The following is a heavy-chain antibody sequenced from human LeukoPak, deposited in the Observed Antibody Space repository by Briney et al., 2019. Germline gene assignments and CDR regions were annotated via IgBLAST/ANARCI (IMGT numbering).Heavy chain of an antibody. CDR1: GFTFNTYE. Sequence: GGSQRLSCAASGFTFNTYEMNWVRQAPGKGLEWVSYISSSGSTIYYADYVKGRFTISRDNAKNSLYLQMNSLRAEDTAVYYCARGGWNYVFNYWGQGTLVTVSS. CDR3: ARGGWNYVFNY. CDR2: ISSSGSTI. V-gene: IGHV3-48*03. D-gene: IGHD1-7*01. J-gene: IGHJ4*02.